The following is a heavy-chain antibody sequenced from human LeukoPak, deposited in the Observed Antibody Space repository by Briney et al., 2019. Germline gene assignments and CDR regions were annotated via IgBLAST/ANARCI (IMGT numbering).Heavy chain of an antibody. CDR1: GYTFTTYD. V-gene: IGHV1-8*01. Sequence: PGASVKVSCKASGYTFTTYDIDWVRQATGQGLEWMGWMNPNSGNTGYAQKFQGRVTMTRNTSVSTAYMELSSLRSEDTAVYYCARGLSFGATKILVVGYWGQGTLVTVSS. D-gene: IGHD1-26*01. J-gene: IGHJ4*02. CDR2: MNPNSGNT. CDR3: ARGLSFGATKILVVGY.